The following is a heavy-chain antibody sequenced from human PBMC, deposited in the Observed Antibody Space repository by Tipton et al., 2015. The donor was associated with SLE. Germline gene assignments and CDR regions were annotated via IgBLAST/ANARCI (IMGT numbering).Heavy chain of an antibody. CDR3: ARGTRFLEWLLPFYMDV. J-gene: IGHJ6*03. CDR1: GGSIGSHY. Sequence: TLSLTCTVSGGSIGSHYWSWVRQPPGKGLEWIGYIYYSGSTNYNPSLKSRVTISVDTSKNQFSLKLSSVTAADTAVYYCARGTRFLEWLLPFYMDVWGKGTTVTVSS. V-gene: IGHV4-59*11. CDR2: IYYSGST. D-gene: IGHD3-3*01.